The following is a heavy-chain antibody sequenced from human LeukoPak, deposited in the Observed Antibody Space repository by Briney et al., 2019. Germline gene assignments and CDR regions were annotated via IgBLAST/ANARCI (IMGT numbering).Heavy chain of an antibody. CDR3: ASFKGYCSGGSCPPAGD. Sequence: PGGSLRLSCAASGFTFSDYYMSWIRQAPGKGLEWVSYISSSGSTIYYADSVKSRFTISRDNAKNSLYLQMNSLRAEDTAVYYCASFKGYCSGGSCPPAGDWGQGTLVTVSS. J-gene: IGHJ4*02. CDR1: GFTFSDYY. D-gene: IGHD2-15*01. V-gene: IGHV3-11*01. CDR2: ISSSGSTI.